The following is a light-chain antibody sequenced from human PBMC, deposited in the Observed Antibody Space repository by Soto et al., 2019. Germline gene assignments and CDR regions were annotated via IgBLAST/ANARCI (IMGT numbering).Light chain of an antibody. CDR3: SSYRASSKEV. CDR1: SDDIGTFKY. V-gene: IGLV2-14*01. J-gene: IGLJ1*01. Sequence: QSVLAQPASVSASPGQSITISCTGTSDDIGTFKYVSWYQQHPGKAPKLLIYEVSVRPSGISGRFSASKSGNTASLTISALRAEDEADYYCSSYRASSKEVFGTGTKVTVL. CDR2: EVS.